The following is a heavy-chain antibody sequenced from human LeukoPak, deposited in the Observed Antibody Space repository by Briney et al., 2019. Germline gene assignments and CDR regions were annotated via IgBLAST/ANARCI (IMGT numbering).Heavy chain of an antibody. CDR2: ISSGSNTI. Sequence: PGGSLRLSCAASRFTFSTYSMNWVRQAPGKGLEWVSYISSGSNTIYYADSVKGRFTISRDNAKNSLYLQMNSLRAEDTAVYYCARALIVGATGEYYLDYWGQGTLVTVSS. CDR3: ARALIVGATGEYYLDY. V-gene: IGHV3-48*04. CDR1: RFTFSTYS. J-gene: IGHJ4*02. D-gene: IGHD1-26*01.